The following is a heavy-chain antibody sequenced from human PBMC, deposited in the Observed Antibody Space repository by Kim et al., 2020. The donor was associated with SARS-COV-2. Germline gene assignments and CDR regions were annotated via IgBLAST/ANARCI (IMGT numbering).Heavy chain of an antibody. CDR2: INTNTGNP. CDR1: VYTFTSYA. V-gene: IGHV7-4-1*02. D-gene: IGHD1-7*01. Sequence: ASVKVSCKASVYTFTSYAMNWVRQAPGQGLEWMGWINTNTGNPTYAQGFTGRFVFSLDTSVSTAYLQISSLKAEDTAVYYCARDLELELRNWFDPWGQGTLVTVSS. J-gene: IGHJ5*02. CDR3: ARDLELELRNWFDP.